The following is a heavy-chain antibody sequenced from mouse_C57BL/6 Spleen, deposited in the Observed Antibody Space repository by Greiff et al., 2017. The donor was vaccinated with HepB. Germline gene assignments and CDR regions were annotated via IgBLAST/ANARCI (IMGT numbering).Heavy chain of an antibody. D-gene: IGHD3-1*01. CDR3: ARSSAWFAY. J-gene: IGHJ3*01. CDR1: GYSITSGYY. CDR2: ISYDGSN. V-gene: IGHV3-6*01. Sequence: EVQLQESGPGLVKPSQSLSLTCSVTGYSITSGYYWNWIRQFPENKLEWMGYISYDGSNNYNPSLKNRISITRDTSKNQFFLKLNSVTTEDTATYYCARSSAWFAYWGQGTLVTVSA.